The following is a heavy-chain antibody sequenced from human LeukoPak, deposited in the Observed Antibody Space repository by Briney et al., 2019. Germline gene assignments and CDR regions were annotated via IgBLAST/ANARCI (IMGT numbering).Heavy chain of an antibody. Sequence: ASVKVSCKASGYTFTGYYMQWVRQAPGQGLEWMGRINPNSGGTNYAQKFQGRVTMTRDTSISTAYMELSRLRSDDTAVYYCARSHRDYYDSKVQIFDYWGQGTLVTVSS. CDR3: ARSHRDYYDSKVQIFDY. V-gene: IGHV1-2*06. CDR1: GYTFTGYY. J-gene: IGHJ4*02. CDR2: INPNSGGT. D-gene: IGHD3-22*01.